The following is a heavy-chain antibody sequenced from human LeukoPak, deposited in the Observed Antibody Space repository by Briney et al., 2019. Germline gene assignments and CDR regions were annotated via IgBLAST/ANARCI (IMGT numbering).Heavy chain of an antibody. CDR3: AKDQGRVTMVRGIDY. CDR2: ITSGSSYI. J-gene: IGHJ4*02. V-gene: IGHV3-21*01. CDR1: GFTFSSYN. D-gene: IGHD3-10*01. Sequence: PGGSLRLSCAASGFTFSSYNMNWVRQAPGKGLEWVSSITSGSSYIYYADSVKGRFTISRDNAKNSLYLQMNSLRAEDTAVYYCAKDQGRVTMVRGIDYWGQGTLVIVSS.